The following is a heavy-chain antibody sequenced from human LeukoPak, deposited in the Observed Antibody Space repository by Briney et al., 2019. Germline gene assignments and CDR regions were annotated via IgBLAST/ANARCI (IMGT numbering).Heavy chain of an antibody. J-gene: IGHJ3*02. CDR3: ARSDYSGSGTYTEFDAFDI. D-gene: IGHD3-10*01. Sequence: SETLSLTCTVSGGSISSHRWSWIRQPPGKGLEWIGYISYTGSTTYNPSLKSRVTISMDTSKNQFSLKLRSVTAADSAVYYCARSDYSGSGTYTEFDAFDIWGQGPMVTVSS. V-gene: IGHV4-59*11. CDR2: ISYTGST. CDR1: GGSISSHR.